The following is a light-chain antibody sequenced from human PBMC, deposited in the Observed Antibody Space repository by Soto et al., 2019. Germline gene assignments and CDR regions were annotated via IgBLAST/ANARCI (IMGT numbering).Light chain of an antibody. CDR1: QGINHY. V-gene: IGKV1-27*01. Sequence: DIQMTQSPSSLSASVGDRVTITCRASQGINHYLAWYQQKPGKVPKLLIYAASTLQSGVPSRFSGSGSGTDFTITISSLQPEDVATSYCQKYNSAPLTFGGGTNVEIK. CDR2: AAS. CDR3: QKYNSAPLT. J-gene: IGKJ4*01.